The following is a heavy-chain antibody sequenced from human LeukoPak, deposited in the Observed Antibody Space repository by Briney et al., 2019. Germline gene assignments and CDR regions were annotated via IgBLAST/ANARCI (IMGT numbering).Heavy chain of an antibody. Sequence: AISGGGGSTYYADSVKGRFTISRDNSKNTLYLQVNSLRAEDTAVYYCAKGGKWDVTPFDYWGQRTLVTVSS. CDR3: AKGGKWDVTPFDY. D-gene: IGHD1-26*01. J-gene: IGHJ4*02. CDR2: ISGGGGST. V-gene: IGHV3-23*01.